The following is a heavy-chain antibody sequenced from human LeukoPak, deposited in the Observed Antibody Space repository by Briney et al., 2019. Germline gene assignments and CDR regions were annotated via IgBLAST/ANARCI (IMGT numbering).Heavy chain of an antibody. CDR3: ARDPLATPFDY. V-gene: IGHV3-30-3*01. D-gene: IGHD5-12*01. CDR1: GFTFSSYA. Sequence: GGSLRLSCAASGFTFSSYAMHWVRQAPGKGLEWVAVISYDGSNKYYADSVKGRFTISRDNAKNSLYLQMNSLRAEDTAVYYCARDPLATPFDYWGQGTLVTVSS. J-gene: IGHJ4*02. CDR2: ISYDGSNK.